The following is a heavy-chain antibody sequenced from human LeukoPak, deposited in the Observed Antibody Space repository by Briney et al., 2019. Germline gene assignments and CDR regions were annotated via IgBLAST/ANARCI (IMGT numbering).Heavy chain of an antibody. CDR3: ARVSTLALHYYGMDV. CDR2: IYYSGST. D-gene: IGHD6-13*01. J-gene: IGHJ6*02. CDR1: GGSISSYY. Sequence: ASETLSLTCTVSGGSISSYYWSWIRQPPGKGLEWIGYIYYSGSTNYNPSLKSRVTISVDTSKNQFSLKLSSVTAADTAVYYCARVSTLALHYYGMDVWGQGTTVTVSS. V-gene: IGHV4-59*01.